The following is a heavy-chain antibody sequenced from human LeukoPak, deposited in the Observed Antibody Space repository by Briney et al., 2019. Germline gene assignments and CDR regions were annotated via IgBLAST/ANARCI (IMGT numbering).Heavy chain of an antibody. CDR2: ISGSGAVT. CDR1: GFTFNNYV. Sequence: GGSPRLSCAASGFTFNNYVMNWVRQAPGKGLEWVSAISGSGAVTYYADSVQGRVTIPRDNSKNTMFLQMNSLRAEDTAVYYCAKDSYELTVTASWYFGLWGRGTLVTVSS. D-gene: IGHD2-21*02. V-gene: IGHV3-23*01. CDR3: AKDSYELTVTASWYFGL. J-gene: IGHJ2*01.